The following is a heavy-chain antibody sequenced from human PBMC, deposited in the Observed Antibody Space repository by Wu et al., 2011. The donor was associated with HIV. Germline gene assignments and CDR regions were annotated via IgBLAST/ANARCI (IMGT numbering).Heavy chain of an antibody. CDR2: IIPIFGTA. V-gene: IGHV1-69*06. J-gene: IGHJ4*02. Sequence: QVQLVQSGAEVKEPGSSVKVSCKASGGTFSSYVISWVRQAPGQGLQWMGRIIPIFGTANYAQKFQDRVTITADKSTSTAYMELSNLRSEDTAVYYCARAVVEAWVRIDYWGPGNPSHRLL. CDR1: GGTFSSYV. CDR3: ARAVVEAWVRIDY. D-gene: IGHD1-1*01.